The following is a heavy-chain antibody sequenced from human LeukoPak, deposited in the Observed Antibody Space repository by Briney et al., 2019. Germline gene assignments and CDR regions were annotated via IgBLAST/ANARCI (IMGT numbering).Heavy chain of an antibody. D-gene: IGHD3-10*01. Sequence: SETLSLTCAVSGGSISSSNWWSWVRQPPGKGLEWIGEIYHSGSTNYNPSLKSRVTISVDKSKNQFSLKLSSVTAADTAVYYCARLRYKYGSGAFDYWGQGTLVTVSS. V-gene: IGHV4-4*02. J-gene: IGHJ4*02. CDR2: IYHSGST. CDR1: GGSISSSNW. CDR3: ARLRYKYGSGAFDY.